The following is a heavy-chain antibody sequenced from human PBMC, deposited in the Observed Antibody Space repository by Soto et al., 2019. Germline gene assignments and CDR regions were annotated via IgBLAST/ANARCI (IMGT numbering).Heavy chain of an antibody. D-gene: IGHD3-22*01. CDR2: INHSGST. Sequence: SETLSLTCAVYGGSFSGYYWSWIHQPPGKGLEWIGEINHSGSTNYNPSLKSRVTISVDTSKNQFSLKLSSVTAADTAVYYCARGLYYYDSSGYNPAYYFDYWGQGTLVTVSS. CDR3: ARGLYYYDSSGYNPAYYFDY. V-gene: IGHV4-34*01. CDR1: GGSFSGYY. J-gene: IGHJ4*02.